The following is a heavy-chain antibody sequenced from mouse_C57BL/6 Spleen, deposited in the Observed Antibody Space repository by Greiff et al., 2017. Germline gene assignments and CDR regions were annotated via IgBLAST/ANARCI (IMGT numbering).Heavy chain of an antibody. V-gene: IGHV1-53*01. Sequence: QVQLQQSGTELVKPGASVKLSCKASGYTFTNYWMHWVKQRPGQGLEWIGNIDPTNGGTKYNQKFQSKATLTVDTSSTTAYLLLSSLTSEDSAVYYCARSDYYYTLDFDYWGQGTTLTVSS. CDR3: ARSDYYYTLDFDY. CDR1: GYTFTNYW. CDR2: IDPTNGGT. J-gene: IGHJ2*01. D-gene: IGHD1-1*01.